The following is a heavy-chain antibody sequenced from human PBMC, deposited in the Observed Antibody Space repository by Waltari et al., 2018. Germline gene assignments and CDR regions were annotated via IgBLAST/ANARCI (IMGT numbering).Heavy chain of an antibody. V-gene: IGHV3-23*01. J-gene: IGHJ4*02. CDR2: ITSGGGDT. Sequence: QLLESGGGWIQPGGSLSLSCVASGFTYSNFAISWVRQAPGKGLEWVSGITSGGGDTYYADSVRGRFTISRDNARNRLYLQMNSLRDEDTAVYYCAKEIHTIGRPCFDCWGQGVRVTVSS. CDR3: AKEIHTIGRPCFDC. CDR1: GFTYSNFA.